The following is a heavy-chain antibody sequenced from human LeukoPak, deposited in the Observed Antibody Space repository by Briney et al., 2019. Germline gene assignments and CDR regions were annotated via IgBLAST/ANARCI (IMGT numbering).Heavy chain of an antibody. D-gene: IGHD4-23*01. CDR1: GFTFSSYT. J-gene: IGHJ4*02. V-gene: IGHV3-23*01. CDR2: INGGGVNT. CDR3: APTLGGGTSDRLFDY. Sequence: GGSLRLSCAASGFTFSSYTMSWVRQAPGKGLEWVSTINGGGVNTHYADSVGGRFTISRDNSKNTLFLQMNSLRDEDTAVYYCAPTLGGGTSDRLFDYRGQGTLVTVSS.